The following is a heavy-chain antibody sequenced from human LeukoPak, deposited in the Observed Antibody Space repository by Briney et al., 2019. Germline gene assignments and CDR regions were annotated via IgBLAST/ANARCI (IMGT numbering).Heavy chain of an antibody. CDR2: ISSSSEHI. D-gene: IGHD6-19*01. J-gene: IGHJ6*03. CDR3: ARVLQWLDNYYYYMDV. CDR1: GFTFSSYE. Sequence: GGSLRLSCAASGFTFSSYEMNWVRQAPGKGLEWVASISSSSEHIYSADSLKGRFTISRDNAKNSLYLQMNSLRAEDTAVYYCARVLQWLDNYYYYMDVWGKGTTVTVSS. V-gene: IGHV3-21*01.